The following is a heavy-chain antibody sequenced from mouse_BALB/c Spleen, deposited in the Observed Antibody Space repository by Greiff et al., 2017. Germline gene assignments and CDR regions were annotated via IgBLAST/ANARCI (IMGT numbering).Heavy chain of an antibody. D-gene: IGHD1-1*01. V-gene: IGHV1-4*02. CDR1: GYTFTSYT. CDR2: INPSSGYT. Sequence: LQESAAELARPGASVKMSCKASGYTFTSYTMHWVKQRPGQGLEWIGYINPSSGYTEYNQKFKDKTTLTADKSSSTAYMQLSSLTSEDSAVYYCARRENYGYYAMDYWGQGTSVTVSS. J-gene: IGHJ4*01. CDR3: ARRENYGYYAMDY.